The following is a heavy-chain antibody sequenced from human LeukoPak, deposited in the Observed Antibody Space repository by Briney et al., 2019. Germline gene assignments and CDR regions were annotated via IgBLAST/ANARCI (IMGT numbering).Heavy chain of an antibody. V-gene: IGHV3-30*02. CDR2: IRYDGSNK. J-gene: IGHJ4*02. Sequence: GGSLRLSCAASGFTFSSYGMHWVRQAPGKGLEWVAFIRYDGSNKYYADSVKGRFTISRDNSKNTLYLQMNSLRAEDTAVYYCAKDKGVKIVLQWSTYNYFDYWGQGTLVTVSS. CDR1: GFTFSSYG. CDR3: AKDKGVKIVLQWSTYNYFDY. D-gene: IGHD2/OR15-2a*01.